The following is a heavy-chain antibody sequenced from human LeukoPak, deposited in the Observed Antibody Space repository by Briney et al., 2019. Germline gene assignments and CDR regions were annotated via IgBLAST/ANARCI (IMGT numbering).Heavy chain of an antibody. CDR3: ARVRGRLSWFDP. J-gene: IGHJ5*02. Sequence: SETLSLTCTVSGGSISSYYWRWIRQPPGKGLEWIGYIYDSWRTNYNPSLKSRVTISVDTSKTQFSLKLSSVTAADTAVYYCARVRGRLSWFDPWGQGTLVTVSS. D-gene: IGHD2-15*01. CDR2: IYDSWRT. CDR1: GGSISSYY. V-gene: IGHV4-59*01.